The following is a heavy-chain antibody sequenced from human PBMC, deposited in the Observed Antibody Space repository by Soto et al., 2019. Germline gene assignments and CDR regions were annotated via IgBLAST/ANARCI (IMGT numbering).Heavy chain of an antibody. CDR3: GKTSGHRSRGQRFDL. CDR1: GGSFSGYY. D-gene: IGHD5-12*01. V-gene: IGHV4-34*01. Sequence: QVQLQQWGAGLLKPSETLSLTCAVYGGSFSGYYWSWIRQPPGKGLEWIGEINHSGSTNYNPSLKDRITISVEPAKNQVSLKLGSVTGGETGVYYRGKTSGHRSRGQRFDLRGQGTLVTVSS. CDR2: INHSGST. J-gene: IGHJ5*02.